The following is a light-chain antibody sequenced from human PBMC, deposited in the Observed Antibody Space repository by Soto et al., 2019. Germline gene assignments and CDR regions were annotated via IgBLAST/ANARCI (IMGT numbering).Light chain of an antibody. CDR3: YPWT. J-gene: IGKJ1*01. Sequence: AIQMTQSPSSLSASVGDRVTITCRASQGIRNDLGWYQQKPGKAPNLLIYAASSLQSGVPSRFSGSGSGTDFTLTISSLQPEDFATYYNYPWTFGQGTKVEIK. CDR2: AAS. CDR1: QGIRND. V-gene: IGKV1-6*01.